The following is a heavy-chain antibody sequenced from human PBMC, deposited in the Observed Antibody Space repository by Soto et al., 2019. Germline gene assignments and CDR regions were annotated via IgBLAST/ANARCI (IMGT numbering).Heavy chain of an antibody. CDR1: VGSISSSSYY. D-gene: IGHD3-10*01. CDR2: IYYSGST. CDR3: ANMITMVRGRRVLNANWFDP. J-gene: IGHJ5*02. Sequence: SETLSLTCTVSVGSISSSSYYWGWIRQPPGKGLEWIGSIYYSGSTYYNPSLKSRVTISVDTSKNQFSLKLSSVTAADTAVYYCANMITMVRGRRVLNANWFDPWGQGTLVTVSS. V-gene: IGHV4-39*01.